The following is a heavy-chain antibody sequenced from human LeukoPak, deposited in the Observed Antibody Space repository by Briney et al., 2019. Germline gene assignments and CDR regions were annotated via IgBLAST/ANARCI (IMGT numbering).Heavy chain of an antibody. CDR2: IRQDGAER. D-gene: IGHD1-26*01. V-gene: IGHV3-7*03. CDR1: GFIFSSYW. J-gene: IGHJ4*02. Sequence: PGGSLRLSCEVSGFIFSSYWMSWVRQAPGKGPEWVAHIRQDGAERDYADFVKGRFTISRDNAKNSLYLQMSSLRAEDTAVYYCGRGSRISDYWGQGTQVTVSS. CDR3: GRGSRISDY.